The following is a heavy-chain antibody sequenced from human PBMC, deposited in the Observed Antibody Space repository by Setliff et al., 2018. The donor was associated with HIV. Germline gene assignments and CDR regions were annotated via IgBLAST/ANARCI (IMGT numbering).Heavy chain of an antibody. CDR1: GYTFTAYV. J-gene: IGHJ4*02. CDR3: ASGYARGSMTH. D-gene: IGHD6-13*01. V-gene: IGHV1-3*01. CDR2: INGGIGNT. Sequence: ASVKVSCKASGYTFTAYVMHWVRQAPGQRLEWMGWINGGIGNTKYSQKFQDRVTITRDSSADTSYMELSSLRSEDTAVYYCASGYARGSMTHWGQGTLVTVS.